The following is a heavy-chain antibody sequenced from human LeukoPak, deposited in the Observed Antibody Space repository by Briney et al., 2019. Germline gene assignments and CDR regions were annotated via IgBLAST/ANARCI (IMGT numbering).Heavy chain of an antibody. V-gene: IGHV4-59*01. J-gene: IGHJ3*02. CDR1: GGSISSYY. Sequence: SETLSLTCTVSGGSISSYYWSWIRQPPGKGLEWIGYVYDNDISNFNPSLESRVTILVDRSKSQFSLKLRSVTAADTAVYYCARGLVLATDDAFDIWGPGTMVTVSS. CDR2: VYDNDIS. D-gene: IGHD5-12*01. CDR3: ARGLVLATDDAFDI.